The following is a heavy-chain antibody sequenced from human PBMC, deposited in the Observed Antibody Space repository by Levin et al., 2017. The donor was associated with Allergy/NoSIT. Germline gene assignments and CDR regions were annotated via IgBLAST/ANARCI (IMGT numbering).Heavy chain of an antibody. CDR3: ARFFSSYHSGGYYQPNYFDY. CDR2: ISRSGST. V-gene: IGHV4-59*08. CDR1: GDSTNNYF. Sequence: SETLSLTCTVSGDSTNNYFWSWIRQPPGKGLEWIGYISRSGSTRDNPSLRSRLSISVDTSKNHFSLKLNSMTAADTAVYYCARFFSSYHSGGYYQPNYFDYWGQGTLVTVSS. J-gene: IGHJ4*02. D-gene: IGHD3-22*01.